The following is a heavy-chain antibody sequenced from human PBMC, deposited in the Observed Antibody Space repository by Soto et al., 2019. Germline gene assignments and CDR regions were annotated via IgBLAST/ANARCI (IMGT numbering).Heavy chain of an antibody. J-gene: IGHJ6*02. D-gene: IGHD3-22*01. CDR3: ATSMGDDSSGYNYYYYGMDV. V-gene: IGHV1-3*01. Sequence: ASVKVSCKASGGTFSSYAISWVRQAPGQGLEWMGGINPSNGNTKYSQKFQGRVTITRDTSASTAYMELSSLRSEDTAVYYCATSMGDDSSGYNYYYYGMDVWGQGTTVTVSS. CDR2: INPSNGNT. CDR1: GGTFSSYA.